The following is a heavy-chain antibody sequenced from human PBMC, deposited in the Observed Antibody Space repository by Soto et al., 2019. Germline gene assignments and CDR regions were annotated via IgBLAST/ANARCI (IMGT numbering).Heavy chain of an antibody. Sequence: QVQLLESGPGLVKPSETLSLTCVVSNGSVSSASNYWNWIRQPPGKGLEWIGYIHYTGYVYYNPSLKSRVAMSLDTSKNQFSLKLTSVTAADTAVYYCAREGPGPPWLKFAGDVFDMWGQGTLVTVSS. CDR2: IHYTGYV. V-gene: IGHV4-61*01. J-gene: IGHJ3*02. CDR3: AREGPGPPWLKFAGDVFDM. CDR1: NGSVSSASNY. D-gene: IGHD3-10*01.